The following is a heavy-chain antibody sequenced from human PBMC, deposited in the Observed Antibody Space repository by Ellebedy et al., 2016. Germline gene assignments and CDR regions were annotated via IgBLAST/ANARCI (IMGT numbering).Heavy chain of an antibody. CDR1: GGSFSGYY. CDR3: ARGRRNYYGSGSYYFPHDY. D-gene: IGHD3-10*01. J-gene: IGHJ4*02. V-gene: IGHV4-34*01. Sequence: SETLSLXXAVYGGSFSGYYWSWIRQPPGKGLEWIGEINHSGSTNYNPSLKSRVTISVDTSKNQFSLKLSSVTAADTAVYYCARGRRNYYGSGSYYFPHDYWGQGTLVTVSS. CDR2: INHSGST.